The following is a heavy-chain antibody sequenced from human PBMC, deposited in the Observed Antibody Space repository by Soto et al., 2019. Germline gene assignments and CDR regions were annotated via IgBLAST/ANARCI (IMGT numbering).Heavy chain of an antibody. Sequence: QVQLQESGPGLVKPSQTLSLTCTVSGGSISSGGYYWSWIRQHPGKGLEWIGYIYYSGSTYYNPSLKSXXTXSXXTSKDQLSLKLSSLTAADTAVYYCAVSRDGYSMDVWGQGTTVTVSS. V-gene: IGHV4-31*03. D-gene: IGHD2-2*01. CDR3: AVSRDGYSMDV. J-gene: IGHJ6*02. CDR1: GGSISSGGYY. CDR2: IYYSGST.